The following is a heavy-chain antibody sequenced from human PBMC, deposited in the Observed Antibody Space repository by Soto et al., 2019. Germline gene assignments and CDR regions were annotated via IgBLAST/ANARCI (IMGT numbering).Heavy chain of an antibody. J-gene: IGHJ6*02. CDR1: DGSISSGGYS. V-gene: IGHV4-30-2*01. D-gene: IGHD3-16*01. CDR3: ARAPPGPAPRWGV. Sequence: SETLSLTCTVSDGSISSGGYSWSWIRQPPGKGLEWIGYIYPTGTTYYNPSLKNRVTISIDTTQNQFSLQLTSMTAADTAVYYCARAPPGPAPRWGVWGHGTTVTVSS. CDR2: IYPTGTT.